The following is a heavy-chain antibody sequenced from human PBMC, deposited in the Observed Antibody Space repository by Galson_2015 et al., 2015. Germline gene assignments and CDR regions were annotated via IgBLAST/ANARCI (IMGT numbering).Heavy chain of an antibody. D-gene: IGHD3-9*01. J-gene: IGHJ4*02. V-gene: IGHV4-31*03. Sequence: TLSLTCTVSGGSISSGTYYWSWIRQHPGKGLEWIAYIYYSGSTYYNPSLNSRVTISVDTSKNQFSLKLSSVTAADTAVYYCARVLRYSDWSESFFDYWGQGTLVTVSS. CDR2: IYYSGST. CDR3: ARVLRYSDWSESFFDY. CDR1: GGSISSGTYY.